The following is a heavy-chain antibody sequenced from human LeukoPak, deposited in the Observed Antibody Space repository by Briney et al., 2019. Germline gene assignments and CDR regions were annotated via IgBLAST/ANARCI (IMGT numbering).Heavy chain of an antibody. J-gene: IGHJ4*02. CDR3: ARGGFGGVWAFFEN. D-gene: IGHD3-16*01. CDR1: GYTFTGYY. Sequence: ASVKVSCKASGYTFTGYYMHWVRQAPGQGLEWMGWINPNSGGTNYAQKFQGRVTMTRDTSISTAYMELSRLRSEDTAVYYCARGGFGGVWAFFENWGQGSLVTVSS. V-gene: IGHV1-2*02. CDR2: INPNSGGT.